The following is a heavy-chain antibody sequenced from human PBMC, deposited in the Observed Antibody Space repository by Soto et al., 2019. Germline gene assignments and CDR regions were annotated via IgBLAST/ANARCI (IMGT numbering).Heavy chain of an antibody. CDR3: AKVAGGSGYDSISFDY. J-gene: IGHJ4*02. V-gene: IGHV3-23*01. CDR2: ISGSGGST. D-gene: IGHD5-12*01. Sequence: GGSLRLSCAASGFTFSSYAMSWVRQAPGQGLEWVSAISGSGGSTYYADSVKGRFTISRDNSKNTLYLQMNSLRAEDTAVYYCAKVAGGSGYDSISFDYWGQGTLVTVSS. CDR1: GFTFSSYA.